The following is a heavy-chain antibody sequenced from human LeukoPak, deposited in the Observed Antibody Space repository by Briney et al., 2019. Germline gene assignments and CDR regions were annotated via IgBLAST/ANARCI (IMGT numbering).Heavy chain of an antibody. D-gene: IGHD3-22*01. J-gene: IGHJ6*02. CDR2: ISSSSSSI. Sequence: GGSLRLSYAASGFTFDEYAMHWVRQAPGKGLEWVSYISSSSSSIYYADSVKGRFTISRDNAQNSLYLQMNSLGDEDTAVYYCARELHDGSGSLSYYYGMDVWGQGTTVTVSS. V-gene: IGHV3-48*02. CDR1: GFTFDEYA. CDR3: ARELHDGSGSLSYYYGMDV.